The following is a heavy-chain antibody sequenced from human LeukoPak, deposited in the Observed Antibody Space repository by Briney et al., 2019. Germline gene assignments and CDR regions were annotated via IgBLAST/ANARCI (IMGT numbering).Heavy chain of an antibody. V-gene: IGHV3-9*01. CDR3: AKGYSSSFDY. CDR2: ISWNGGGI. J-gene: IGHJ4*02. Sequence: SLRLSCAASGFTFDDYAMHWVRQAPGKGLEWVSGISWNGGGIGYADSVKGRFIISRDNAKNSLYLQMNSLRAEDTALYYCAKGYSSSFDYWGQGTLVTVSS. CDR1: GFTFDDYA. D-gene: IGHD6-13*01.